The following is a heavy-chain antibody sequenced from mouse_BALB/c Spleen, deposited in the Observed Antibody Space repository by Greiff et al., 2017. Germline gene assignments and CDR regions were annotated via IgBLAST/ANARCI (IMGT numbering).Heavy chain of an antibody. CDR3: AREGGYSYYFDY. J-gene: IGHJ2*01. Sequence: EVHLVESGGGLVKPGGSLKLSCAASGFTFSSYAMSWVRQTPEKRLEWVASISSGGSTYYPDSVKGRFTISRDNARNILYLQMSSLRSEDTAMYYCAREGGYSYYFDYWGQGTTLTVSS. V-gene: IGHV5-6-5*01. CDR1: GFTFSSYA. D-gene: IGHD2-3*01. CDR2: ISSGGST.